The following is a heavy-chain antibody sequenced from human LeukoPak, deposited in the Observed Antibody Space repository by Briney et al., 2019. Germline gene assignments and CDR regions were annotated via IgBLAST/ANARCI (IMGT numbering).Heavy chain of an antibody. Sequence: SVKVSCKASGGTFSSYAISWVRQAPGQGLEWMGRIIPILGIANYAQKFQGRVTITADKSTSTAYMELSSLRSEDTAVYYCARSRVVGAPGWWGQGTLVTVSS. CDR1: GGTFSSYA. CDR3: ARSRVVGAPGW. V-gene: IGHV1-69*04. J-gene: IGHJ4*02. D-gene: IGHD1-26*01. CDR2: IIPILGIA.